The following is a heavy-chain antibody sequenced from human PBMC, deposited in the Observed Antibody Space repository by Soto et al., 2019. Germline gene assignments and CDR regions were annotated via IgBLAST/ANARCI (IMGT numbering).Heavy chain of an antibody. CDR3: AKDPSLITIFGVVTGNYFDY. CDR2: ISGSGGST. D-gene: IGHD3-3*01. CDR1: GFTFSSYA. Sequence: GGSLRLSCAASGFTFSSYAMSWVRQAPGKGLEWVSAISGSGGSTYYADSVKGRFTISRDNSKNTLYLQMNSLRAEDTAVYYCAKDPSLITIFGVVTGNYFDYWGQGTLVTVSS. J-gene: IGHJ4*02. V-gene: IGHV3-23*01.